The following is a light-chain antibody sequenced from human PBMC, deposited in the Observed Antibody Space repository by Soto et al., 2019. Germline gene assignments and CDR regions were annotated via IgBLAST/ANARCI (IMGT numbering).Light chain of an antibody. CDR2: DVS. V-gene: IGLV2-14*01. CDR3: NSYTSSSTYV. CDR1: TSDVGRYNY. J-gene: IGLJ1*01. Sequence: QSALTQPASVSGSPGQSITISCTGTTSDVGRYNYVSRYQQHPGKAPKLIIYDVSNRPSGVSNRFSGSKSGNTASLTISGLQAEDEADYYCNSYTSSSTYVFGTGTKLTVL.